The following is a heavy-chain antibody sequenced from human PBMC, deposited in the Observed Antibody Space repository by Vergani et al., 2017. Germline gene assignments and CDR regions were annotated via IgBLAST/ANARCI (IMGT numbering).Heavy chain of an antibody. CDR3: AKAAMAFYYYYYMDV. Sequence: VQLVESGGGVVQPGRSLRLSCAASGFTFSSYGMHWVRQAPGKGLEWVAVISYDGSNKYYADSVKGRFTISRDNSKNTLYLQMNSLRAEDTAVYYCAKAAMAFYYYYYMDVWGKGTTVTVSS. J-gene: IGHJ6*03. CDR2: ISYDGSNK. CDR1: GFTFSSYG. V-gene: IGHV3-30*18. D-gene: IGHD5-18*01.